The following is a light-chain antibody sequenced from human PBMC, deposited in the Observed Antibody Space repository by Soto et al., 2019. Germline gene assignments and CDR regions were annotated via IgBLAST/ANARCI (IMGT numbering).Light chain of an antibody. CDR3: SSYTTTSTLV. CDR1: NSDVGGYYF. V-gene: IGLV2-14*01. Sequence: QSALTQPASVSGSPGQSITISCTGTNSDVGGYYFVSWYQHHPGKAPKLIIYEVTNRPSGVSNRFSGSKSGNTASLTIPGLQAEDEADYYCSSYTTTSTLVFGTGTKLTVL. CDR2: EVT. J-gene: IGLJ1*01.